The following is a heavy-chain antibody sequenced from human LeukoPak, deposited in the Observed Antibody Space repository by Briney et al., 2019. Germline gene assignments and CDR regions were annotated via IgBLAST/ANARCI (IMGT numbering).Heavy chain of an antibody. D-gene: IGHD2-2*01. J-gene: IGHJ5*02. V-gene: IGHV4-39*07. CDR1: GGSISSSSYY. Sequence: ETLSLTCTVSGGSISSSSYYWGWIRQPPGKGLEWIGSIYYSGSTYYNPSLKSRVTISVDTSKNQFSLKLSSVTAADTAVYYCARDLPAATSRDWFDPWGQGTLVTVSS. CDR3: ARDLPAATSRDWFDP. CDR2: IYYSGST.